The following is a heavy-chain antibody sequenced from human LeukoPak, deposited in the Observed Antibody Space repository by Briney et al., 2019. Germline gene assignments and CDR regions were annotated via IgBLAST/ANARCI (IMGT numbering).Heavy chain of an antibody. CDR2: IYHGDSDT. CDR1: GYSFTSYW. J-gene: IGHJ6*02. CDR3: ARQDIVVVPAAIPDYYYYGMDV. D-gene: IGHD2-2*02. Sequence: GESLKISCQGSGYSFTSYWIGWVRQIPGKGLEWMGIIYHGDSDTRYSPSFQGQVTISADKSISTAYLQWSSLKATDTAMYYCARQDIVVVPAAIPDYYYYGMDVWGQGTTVTVSS. V-gene: IGHV5-51*01.